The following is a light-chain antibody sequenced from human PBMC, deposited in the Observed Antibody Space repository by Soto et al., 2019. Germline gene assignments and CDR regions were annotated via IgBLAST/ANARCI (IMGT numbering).Light chain of an antibody. CDR3: MQGTHWPRT. CDR1: QSLVYSDGNTY. J-gene: IGKJ1*01. CDR2: QVS. V-gene: IGKV2-30*01. Sequence: DVVMTQSPLSLPVILGQPASISCTSSQSLVYSDGNTYLSWFQQRPGQSPRRLIYQVSKRDSGVPDRFSGSGSDTDFTLKISRVETEDVGVYYCMQGTHWPRTFGQGTKVDI.